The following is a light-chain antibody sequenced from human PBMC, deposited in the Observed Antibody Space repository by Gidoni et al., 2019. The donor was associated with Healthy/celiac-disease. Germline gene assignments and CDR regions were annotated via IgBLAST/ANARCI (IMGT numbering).Light chain of an antibody. CDR1: ALGDKY. CDR3: QAWDSSTAV. V-gene: IGLV3-1*01. J-gene: IGLJ2*01. Sequence: SYELTQPPSVSVSPGQTASITCSGDALGDKYAYWYQQKPGQSPVLVIYQDKKRPSGIPERFSGSNSGNTATLTISGTQAMDEADYYCQAWDSSTAVFGGGTKLTVL. CDR2: QDK.